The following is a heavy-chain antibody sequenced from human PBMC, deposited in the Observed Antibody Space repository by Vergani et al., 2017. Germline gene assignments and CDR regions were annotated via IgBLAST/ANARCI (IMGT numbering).Heavy chain of an antibody. Sequence: EVQLVESGGGLVKPGGSLRLSCAASGFTFSSYSMNWVRQAPGTGLEWVSSISSSSSYIYYADSVKGRFTISRDNAKNSLYLQMNSLRAEDTAVYYCARDEVVEWFGETKPNYFDYWGQGTLVTVSS. CDR2: ISSSSSYI. V-gene: IGHV3-21*01. CDR3: ARDEVVEWFGETKPNYFDY. CDR1: GFTFSSYS. D-gene: IGHD3-10*01. J-gene: IGHJ4*02.